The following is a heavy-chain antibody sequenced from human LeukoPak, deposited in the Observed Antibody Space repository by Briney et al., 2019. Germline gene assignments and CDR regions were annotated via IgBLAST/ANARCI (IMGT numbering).Heavy chain of an antibody. CDR3: ARGYSSSFSVSGAFDI. Sequence: GSLXXXXAASGFTFSSYWMXWVRQAPGTGXVWXSRINTDGNNTIYADSVKGRFTISRDNAKNTLYLQMNSLRAEDTAVYYCARGYSSSFSVSGAFDIWGQGTMVTVSS. V-gene: IGHV3-74*01. J-gene: IGHJ3*02. CDR1: GFTFSSYW. D-gene: IGHD6-6*01. CDR2: INTDGNNT.